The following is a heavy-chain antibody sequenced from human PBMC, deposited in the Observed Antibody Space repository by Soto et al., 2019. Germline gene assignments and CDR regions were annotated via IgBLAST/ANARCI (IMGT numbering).Heavy chain of an antibody. J-gene: IGHJ4*02. D-gene: IGHD6-25*01. CDR3: ASTDSGWPTFEAN. CDR2: IFHGGDT. Sequence: SETLSLTCAVSCGSISSTKWWSWVRQPPGKGLEWIGEIFHGGDTNYNPSLKSRVTISVDKSKNQFSLNLSSVTAADTAVYYCASTDSGWPTFEANWGQGTQVTVSS. CDR1: CGSISSTKW. V-gene: IGHV4-4*02.